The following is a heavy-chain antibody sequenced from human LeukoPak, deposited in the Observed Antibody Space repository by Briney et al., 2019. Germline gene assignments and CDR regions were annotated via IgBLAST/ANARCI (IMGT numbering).Heavy chain of an antibody. V-gene: IGHV3-7*01. J-gene: IGHJ6*03. Sequence: GGSLRLSCAASGFTFSSYWMSWARQAPGKGLEWVANIKQDGSEKYYVDSVKGRFTISRDNAKNSLYLQMNSLRAEDTAVYYCARDPTQLWGNIYYYYMDVWGKGTTVTVSS. D-gene: IGHD5-18*01. CDR2: IKQDGSEK. CDR3: ARDPTQLWGNIYYYYMDV. CDR1: GFTFSSYW.